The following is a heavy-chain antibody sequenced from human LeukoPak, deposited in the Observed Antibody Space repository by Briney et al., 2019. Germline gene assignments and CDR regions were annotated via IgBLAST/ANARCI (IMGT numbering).Heavy chain of an antibody. CDR1: GFTLSSYS. CDR3: AKASLRGYSYGYGG. D-gene: IGHD5-18*01. Sequence: GGSLRLSCAASGFTLSSYSMNWVRQAPGKGLEWVAVISYDGSNKYYADSVKGRFTISRDNSKNTLYLQMNSLRAEDTAVYYCAKASLRGYSYGYGGWGQGTLVTVSS. V-gene: IGHV3-30*18. CDR2: ISYDGSNK. J-gene: IGHJ4*02.